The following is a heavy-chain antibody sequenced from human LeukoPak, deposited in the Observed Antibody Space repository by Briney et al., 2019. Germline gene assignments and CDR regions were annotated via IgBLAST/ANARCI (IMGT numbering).Heavy chain of an antibody. CDR2: INGDGSSI. Sequence: GGSLRLSCAASGFTFSNYNMNWVRQAPGKGLVWVSRINGDGSSINYADSVRGRFTISRDNAKNTLHLQMNSLRDEDTAVYYCARVLTGSNRQLDYWGQGTLVTVSS. CDR1: GFTFSNYN. CDR3: ARVLTGSNRQLDY. V-gene: IGHV3-74*01. J-gene: IGHJ4*02. D-gene: IGHD3-9*01.